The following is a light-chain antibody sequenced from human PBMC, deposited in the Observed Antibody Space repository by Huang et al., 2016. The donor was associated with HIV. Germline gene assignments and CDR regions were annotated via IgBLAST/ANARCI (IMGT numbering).Light chain of an antibody. CDR3: QQRTNWPTWT. CDR2: DAS. CDR1: QSVSSY. V-gene: IGKV3-11*01. Sequence: EIVLTQSPATLSLSPGERATLSCSASQSVSSYLAWYQQKPGQAPRLLIYDASNRATGIPARFSGSGSGTDFTLTISSLEPEEFAVYYCQQRTNWPTWTFGQGTKVEIK. J-gene: IGKJ1*01.